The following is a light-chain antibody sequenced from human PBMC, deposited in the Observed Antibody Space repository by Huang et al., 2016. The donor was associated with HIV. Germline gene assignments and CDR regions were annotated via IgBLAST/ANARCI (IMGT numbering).Light chain of an antibody. CDR3: MQTLKTPPYT. CDR1: QSLLHSNGDNY. CDR2: LNS. V-gene: IGKV2-28*01. J-gene: IGKJ2*01. Sequence: DVVMTQSPLSLPVNPGEPASISCRSSQSLLHSNGDNYLNWYLRKPGQSPPLLIYLNSNRASGVPDRLNDSGSDTDFTLKINRVEAADVGVYYCMQTLKTPPYTFGQGTKLEIK.